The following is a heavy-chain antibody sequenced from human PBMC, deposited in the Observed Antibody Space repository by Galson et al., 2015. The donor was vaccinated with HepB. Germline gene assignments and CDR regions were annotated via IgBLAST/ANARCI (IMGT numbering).Heavy chain of an antibody. D-gene: IGHD6-19*01. CDR3: AREEYGNGWYGSALGNWFDP. CDR2: ISNDGTNR. J-gene: IGHJ5*02. CDR1: GFTFSAYS. V-gene: IGHV3-30*04. Sequence: SLRLSCAASGFTFSAYSIHWVRQAPGKGLEWVALISNDGTNRHYADSVKGRFTISRANSKNTVYLQMNRLRSEDTAMYFCAREEYGNGWYGSALGNWFDPWGQGTVVTVSS.